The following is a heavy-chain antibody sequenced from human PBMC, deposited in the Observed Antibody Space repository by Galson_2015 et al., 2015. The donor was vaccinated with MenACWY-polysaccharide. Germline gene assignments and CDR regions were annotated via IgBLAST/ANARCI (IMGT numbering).Heavy chain of an antibody. J-gene: IGHJ5*02. V-gene: IGHV3-48*03. Sequence: SLRLSCAASGFTFSSYEMNWVRQAPGKGLEWVSYISSSGSTIYYADSVKGRFTISRDNAKNSLYLQMNSLRAEDTAVYYCARAPDFWSVGWFDPWGQGTLVTVSS. D-gene: IGHD3-3*01. CDR2: ISSSGSTI. CDR3: ARAPDFWSVGWFDP. CDR1: GFTFSSYE.